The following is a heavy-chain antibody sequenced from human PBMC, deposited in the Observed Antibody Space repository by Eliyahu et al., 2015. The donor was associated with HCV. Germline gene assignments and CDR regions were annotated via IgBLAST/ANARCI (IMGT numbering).Heavy chain of an antibody. CDR3: ARERSSVSAAMSFFGADSWFDS. V-gene: IGHV3-7*01. J-gene: IGHJ5*01. CDR1: GFTFSTFW. D-gene: IGHD2-2*01. CDR2: IKEDGSEK. Sequence: EVHLVESGGGLVQPGGSLRLSCAASGFTFSTFWLSWVRQAPGKGLEWVANIKEDGSEKYYVDSVKGRFTISRDNAKNSLYLQMNSLRAEDTAVYYCARERSSVSAAMSFFGADSWFDSWGQGTLVTVSS.